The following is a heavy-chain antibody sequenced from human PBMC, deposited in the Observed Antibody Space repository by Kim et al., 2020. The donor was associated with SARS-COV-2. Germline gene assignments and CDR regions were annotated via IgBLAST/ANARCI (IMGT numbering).Heavy chain of an antibody. CDR2: ISYDGSNK. J-gene: IGHJ6*03. CDR1: GFTFSSYG. D-gene: IGHD2-15*01. CDR3: AKAGSGSPAYYYCYMDV. V-gene: IGHV3-30*18. Sequence: GGSLRLSCAASGFTFSSYGMHWVRQAPGKGLEWVAVISYDGSNKYYADSVKGRFTISRDNSKNTLYLQMNSLRAEDTAVYYCAKAGSGSPAYYYCYMDVWGKGTTVTVSS.